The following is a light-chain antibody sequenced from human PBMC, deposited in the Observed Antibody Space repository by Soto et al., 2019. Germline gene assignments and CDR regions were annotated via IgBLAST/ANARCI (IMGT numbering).Light chain of an antibody. CDR2: AAS. CDR1: QGIGNA. V-gene: IGKV1-6*01. CDR3: LQDYNYPRT. Sequence: AIQITQSPCSMSASVGDRVTISCRASQGIGNALGWFQQKPGKAPKLLISAASFLQSGVPSRFSGSGSGTDFTLTISSLQPEDFATYYCLQDYNYPRTFGQGTKVDIK. J-gene: IGKJ1*01.